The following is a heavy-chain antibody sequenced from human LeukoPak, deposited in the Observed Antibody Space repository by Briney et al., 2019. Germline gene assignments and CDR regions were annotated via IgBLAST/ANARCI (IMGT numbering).Heavy chain of an antibody. CDR3: ARESGYLGDAFDI. J-gene: IGHJ3*02. CDR2: IYTSGST. V-gene: IGHV4-61*02. D-gene: IGHD5-12*01. CDR1: GGSISSGSYY. Sequence: SETLSLTCTVSGGSISSGSYYWSWIRQPAGKGLEWIGRIYTSGSTNYNPSLKSRVTISVDTSKNQFSLKLSSVTAADTAVYYCARESGYLGDAFDIWGQGTMVTVSS.